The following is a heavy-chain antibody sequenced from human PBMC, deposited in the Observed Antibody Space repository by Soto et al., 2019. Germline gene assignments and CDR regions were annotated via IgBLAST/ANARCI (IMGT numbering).Heavy chain of an antibody. CDR1: GGTFSSHS. V-gene: IGHV1-69*13. J-gene: IGHJ6*02. D-gene: IGHD1-1*01. Sequence: VASGKVSCKSSGGTFSSHSINWVRQAPGQGLEWMGGIIPIFGPANFAKKFQGRVTITADESTTTAYMELSSLTSEDTAVYYCATGSFTSTGGRIGYHYNAMDVWGQGTTVTVSS. CDR3: ATGSFTSTGGRIGYHYNAMDV. CDR2: IIPIFGPA.